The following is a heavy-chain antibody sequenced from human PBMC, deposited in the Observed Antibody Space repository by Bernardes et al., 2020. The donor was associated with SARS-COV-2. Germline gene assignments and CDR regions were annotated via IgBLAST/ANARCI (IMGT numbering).Heavy chain of an antibody. Sequence: GGSLRLSCAASGFTVSSNYMSWVRQAPGKGLEWVSVIYSGGSTYYADSVKGRFTISRHNSKNTLYLQMNSLRAEDTAVYYCALTTYYYDSSGYFYWGQGTLVTVSS. CDR2: IYSGGST. CDR3: ALTTYYYDSSGYFY. D-gene: IGHD3-22*01. J-gene: IGHJ4*02. CDR1: GFTVSSNY. V-gene: IGHV3-53*04.